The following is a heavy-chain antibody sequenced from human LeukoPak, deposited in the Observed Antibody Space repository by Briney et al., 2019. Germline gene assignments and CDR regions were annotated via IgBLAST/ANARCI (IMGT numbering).Heavy chain of an antibody. CDR1: GFTFGSYA. Sequence: GGSLRLSCAASGFTFGSYAMHWVRQAPGKGLEYISAINSDGGTTYYANSVKGRFTISRDNSKNTLYLQMGSLRAEDMAVYYCASLGYYTWGQGTLVTVSS. J-gene: IGHJ4*02. D-gene: IGHD2-8*01. CDR3: ASLGYYT. V-gene: IGHV3-64*01. CDR2: INSDGGTT.